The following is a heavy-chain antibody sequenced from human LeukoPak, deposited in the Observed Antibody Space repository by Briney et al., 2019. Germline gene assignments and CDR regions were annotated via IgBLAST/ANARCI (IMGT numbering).Heavy chain of an antibody. J-gene: IGHJ4*02. CDR3: AKDINYDFWSGFDY. V-gene: IGHV3-9*01. CDR1: GFTFDDYA. D-gene: IGHD3-3*01. Sequence: PGGSLRLSCAASGFTFDDYAMPWVRQAPGKGLEWVSGISWNSGSIGYADSVKGRFTISRDNAKNSLYLQMNSLRAEDTALYYCAKDINYDFWSGFDYWGQGTLVTVSS. CDR2: ISWNSGSI.